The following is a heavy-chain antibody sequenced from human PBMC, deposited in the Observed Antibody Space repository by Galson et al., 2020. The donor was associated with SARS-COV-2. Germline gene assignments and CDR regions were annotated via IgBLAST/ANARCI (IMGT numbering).Heavy chain of an antibody. CDR1: GYTLTELS. CDR2: FDPEDGET. D-gene: IGHD3-9*01. V-gene: IGHV1-24*01. J-gene: IGHJ6*02. Sequence: ASVKVSCQVSGYTLTELSMHWVRQAPGKGLEWMGGFDPEDGETIYAQKFQGRVTMTEDTSTDTAYMELSSLRSEDTAVYYCATVPAAREYYDILTGYYKRREYYYGMDVWGQGTSVTISS. CDR3: ATVPAAREYYDILTGYYKRREYYYGMDV.